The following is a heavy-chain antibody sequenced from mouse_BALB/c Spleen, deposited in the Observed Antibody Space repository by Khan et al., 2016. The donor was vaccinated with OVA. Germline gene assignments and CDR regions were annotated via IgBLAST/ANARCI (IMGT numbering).Heavy chain of an antibody. CDR2: ISYSGGT. V-gene: IGHV3-2*02. CDR1: GYSITSGYA. J-gene: IGHJ2*01. D-gene: IGHD1-1*01. Sequence: EVLLQESGPGLVKPSQSLSLTCTVTGYSITSGYAWNWIRQFPGNKLEWMGYISYSGGTSYNPSLKSRISITRDTSKNQFFLQLNSVTTEDTATYYCARGNYYGYYFDYWGQGTPLTVSS. CDR3: ARGNYYGYYFDY.